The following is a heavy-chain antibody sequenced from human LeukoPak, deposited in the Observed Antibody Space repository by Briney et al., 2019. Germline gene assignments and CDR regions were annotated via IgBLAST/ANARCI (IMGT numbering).Heavy chain of an antibody. CDR3: ARGYCSSTSCYARSDFDY. V-gene: IGHV1-2*02. Sequence: ASVRVSCKASGYIFTGYYMHWVRQAPGQGLEWMGWINPNSGGTNYAQKFQGRVTMTRDTSITTAYMELSRLRSDDTAVYYCARGYCSSTSCYARSDFDYWGQGTLVTVSS. CDR1: GYIFTGYY. CDR2: INPNSGGT. J-gene: IGHJ4*02. D-gene: IGHD2-2*01.